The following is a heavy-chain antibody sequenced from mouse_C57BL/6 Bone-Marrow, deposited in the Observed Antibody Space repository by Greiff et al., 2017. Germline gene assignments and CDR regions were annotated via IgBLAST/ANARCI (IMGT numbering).Heavy chain of an antibody. J-gene: IGHJ1*03. D-gene: IGHD1-1*01. CDR2: INPSSGYT. Sequence: QVQLQQSGAELARPGASVKMSCKASGYTFTSYTMHWVKQRPGQGLEWIGYINPSSGYTKYNQKFKDKATLTADKSSSTAYMQLSSLTSEDSAVYYCARWGGYYYGSRLYWYFDVWGTGTTVTVSS. CDR1: GYTFTSYT. CDR3: ARWGGYYYGSRLYWYFDV. V-gene: IGHV1-4*01.